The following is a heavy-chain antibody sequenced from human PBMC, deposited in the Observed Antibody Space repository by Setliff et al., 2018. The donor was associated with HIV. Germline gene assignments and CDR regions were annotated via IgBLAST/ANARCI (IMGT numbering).Heavy chain of an antibody. D-gene: IGHD5-18*01. CDR2: ITPNGRT. CDR1: GGSVSGHY. V-gene: IGHV4-34*01. Sequence: SETLSLTCAVYGGSVSGHYWGWFRQPPGKGLEWIGEITPNGRTNYIPSLKSRVTMSLDTPKNQFSLKLTSVTVADTAFYYCSNWNTTIDEDSWGQGTQVTVSS. CDR3: SNWNTTIDEDS. J-gene: IGHJ4*02.